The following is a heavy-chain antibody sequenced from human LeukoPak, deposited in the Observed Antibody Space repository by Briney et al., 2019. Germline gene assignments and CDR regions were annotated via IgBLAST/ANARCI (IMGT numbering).Heavy chain of an antibody. CDR2: ISGSGDST. CDR3: AKIIVVLPSTISNPYYFDY. CDR1: GFTFSSYA. Sequence: GGSLRLSCAASGFTFSSYAMSWVRQAPGKGLEWVSGISGSGDSTYYADSVKGRFTTSRDNSKNTLYLQMSSLRAEDTAVYYCAKIIVVLPSTISNPYYFDYWGQGTLVTVSP. V-gene: IGHV3-23*01. D-gene: IGHD2-2*02. J-gene: IGHJ4*02.